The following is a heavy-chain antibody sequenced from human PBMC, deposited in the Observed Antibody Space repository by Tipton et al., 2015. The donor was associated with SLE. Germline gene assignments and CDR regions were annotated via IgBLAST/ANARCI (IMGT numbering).Heavy chain of an antibody. CDR2: INHSGST. CDR1: GGSFSGYY. D-gene: IGHD6-13*01. Sequence: TLSLTCAVYGGSFSGYYWSWIRQPPGKGLEWIGEINHSGSTNYNPSLKSRVTISVDTSKNQFSLKLSSVTAADTAVYYCAREMSSSWYGKHFQHWGQGTLVTVSS. J-gene: IGHJ1*01. CDR3: AREMSSSWYGKHFQH. V-gene: IGHV4-34*01.